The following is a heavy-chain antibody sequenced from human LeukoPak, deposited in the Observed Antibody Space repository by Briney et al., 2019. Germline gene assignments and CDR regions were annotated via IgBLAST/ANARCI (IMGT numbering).Heavy chain of an antibody. CDR1: GGSISSSSHY. CDR2: IYYKGST. V-gene: IGHV4-39*01. D-gene: IGHD3-10*01. CDR3: ARQGGSGTFYVDY. Sequence: SETLSLTCSVSGGSISSSSHYWGWIRQPPGKGLEWIGTIYYKGSTYYNPSPKSRVTISVDTSKDQFSLKLTSVTAADTAVYYCARQGGSGTFYVDYWGQGTLVSVSS. J-gene: IGHJ4*02.